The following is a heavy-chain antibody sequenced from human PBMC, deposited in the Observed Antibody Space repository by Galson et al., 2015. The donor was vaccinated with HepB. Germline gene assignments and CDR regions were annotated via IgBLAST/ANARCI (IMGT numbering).Heavy chain of an antibody. CDR2: ISYDGSNK. D-gene: IGHD2-2*01. CDR3: AKVMPRGFSTQPPEFDP. J-gene: IGHJ5*02. CDR1: GFTFSSYG. Sequence: SLRLSCAASGFTFSSYGMHWVRQAPGKGLEWVAVISYDGSNKYYADSVKGRFTISRDNSKNTLYLQMNSLRAEDTAVYYCAKVMPRGFSTQPPEFDPWGQGTLVTVSS. V-gene: IGHV3-30*18.